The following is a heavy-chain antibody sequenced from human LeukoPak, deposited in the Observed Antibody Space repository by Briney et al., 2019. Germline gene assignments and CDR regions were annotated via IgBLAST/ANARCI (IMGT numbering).Heavy chain of an antibody. CDR2: INPNSGGT. D-gene: IGHD3-22*01. V-gene: IGHV1-2*02. J-gene: IGHJ5*02. CDR3: ARSSQITMIVVVNGDWFDP. CDR1: GYTFTGYY. Sequence: ASVKVSCKASGYTFTGYYMHWVRQAPGQGLEWMGWINPNSGGTNYAQKFQGRVTMTRDTSISTAYMELSRLRSDDMAVYYCARSSQITMIVVVNGDWFDPWGQGTLVTVSS.